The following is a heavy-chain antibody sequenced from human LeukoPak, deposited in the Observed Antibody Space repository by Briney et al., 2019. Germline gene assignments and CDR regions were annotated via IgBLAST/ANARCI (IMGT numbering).Heavy chain of an antibody. D-gene: IGHD5-12*01. J-gene: IGHJ4*02. CDR2: IKGDGSST. CDR1: GLTFSSYW. Sequence: QSGGSLRLSCAGSGLTFSSYWMHWVRQAPGKGLVWVSRIKGDGSSTSHADSVKGRFTISRDNTKNTLYLQMNSLRAEDTAVYYCAGWGDSGYDHSWGQGTLVTVSS. CDR3: AGWGDSGYDHS. V-gene: IGHV3-74*01.